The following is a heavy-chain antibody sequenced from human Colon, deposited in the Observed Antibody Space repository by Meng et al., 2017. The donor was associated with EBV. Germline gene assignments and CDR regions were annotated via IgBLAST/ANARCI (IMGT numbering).Heavy chain of an antibody. Sequence: QVQRHESGPGLVKPPETLSLTCTVSGDSVATGRYYWSWIRQPPGKGLEWIAYIYYIGGTNYNPSLKSRLTISLDTSKNQFSLSLRSVTAADTAVYYCARVSGRSFDPWGQGTLVTVSS. CDR3: ARVSGRSFDP. D-gene: IGHD3-10*01. V-gene: IGHV4-61*01. J-gene: IGHJ5*02. CDR1: GDSVATGRYY. CDR2: IYYIGGT.